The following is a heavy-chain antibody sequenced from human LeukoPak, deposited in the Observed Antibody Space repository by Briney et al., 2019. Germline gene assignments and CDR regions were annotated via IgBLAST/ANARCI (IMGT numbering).Heavy chain of an antibody. J-gene: IGHJ6*04. CDR1: GFTFSSYG. Sequence: GGTLRLSCAASGFTFSSYGMSWVRQAPGKGLEWVSAISGSGGSTYYADSVKGRFTISRDNSKNTLYLQMNSLRAEDTAVYYCAKDHTYYYGSLDVWGKGTTVTISS. D-gene: IGHD3-10*01. V-gene: IGHV3-23*01. CDR2: ISGSGGST. CDR3: AKDHTYYYGSLDV.